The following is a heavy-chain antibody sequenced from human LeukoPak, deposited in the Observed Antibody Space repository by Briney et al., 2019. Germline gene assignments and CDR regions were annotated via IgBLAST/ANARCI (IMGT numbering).Heavy chain of an antibody. CDR2: MNPDSGNT. CDR3: ARVPQQLVPTGYFQH. CDR1: GYTFTSYD. D-gene: IGHD6-13*01. Sequence: ASVKVSCKASGYTFTSYDINWVRQATGQGLEWMGWMNPDSGNTGYAQKFQGRVTMTRNTSISTAYMELSSLRSEDTAVYYCARVPQQLVPTGYFQHWGQGTLVTVSS. V-gene: IGHV1-8*01. J-gene: IGHJ1*01.